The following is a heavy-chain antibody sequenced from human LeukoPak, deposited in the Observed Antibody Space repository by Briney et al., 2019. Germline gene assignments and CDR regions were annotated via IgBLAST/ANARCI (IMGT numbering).Heavy chain of an antibody. CDR1: GASFSNDY. J-gene: IGHJ4*02. Sequence: SETLSLTCTVSGASFSNDYWSWVRQAPGKGLEWIGYIYHNGRTNYSPSLKSRITMSIDTSQNQFSLKLTSVTAADTAVYYCARAAGYSYGLRFWGQGTLVTVSS. CDR2: IYHNGRT. V-gene: IGHV4-59*01. D-gene: IGHD5-18*01. CDR3: ARAAGYSYGLRF.